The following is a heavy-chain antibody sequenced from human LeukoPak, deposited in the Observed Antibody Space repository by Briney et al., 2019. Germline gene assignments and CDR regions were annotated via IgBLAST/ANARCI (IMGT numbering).Heavy chain of an antibody. J-gene: IGHJ4*02. Sequence: GGSLRLSCAASGFTVSSNYMSWVRQAPGKGLEWVSGIYSVGSTYYADSVKGRFTISRDNSKNTLYLQMNRLRAEDTAVYYCARGSEYSYGYRLSSYYFDYWGQGTLVTVSS. D-gene: IGHD5-18*01. CDR1: GFTVSSNY. V-gene: IGHV3-66*01. CDR3: ARGSEYSYGYRLSSYYFDY. CDR2: IYSVGST.